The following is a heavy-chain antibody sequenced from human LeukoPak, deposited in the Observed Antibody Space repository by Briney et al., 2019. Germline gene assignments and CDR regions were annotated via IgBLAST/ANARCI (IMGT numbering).Heavy chain of an antibody. CDR2: IRGSGSGLGSGN. CDR3: ARDDNWGFDY. D-gene: IGHD7-27*01. CDR1: GFAFSDYS. J-gene: IGHJ4*02. V-gene: IGHV3-21*05. Sequence: GGSLRLSCAASGFAFSDYSMNWVRQAPGKGLEWGSNIRGSGSGLGSGNYYADSVKGRFTVSRENAKNSLYLQMNSLRAEDTAFYYCARDDNWGFDYWGQGALVTVPS.